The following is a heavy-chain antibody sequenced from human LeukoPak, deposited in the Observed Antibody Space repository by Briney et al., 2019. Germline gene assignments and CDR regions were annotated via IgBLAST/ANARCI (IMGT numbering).Heavy chain of an antibody. Sequence: PSETLSLTCTVSGGSISSSSYYWGWIRQPPGKGLEWIGSIYYSGSTYYNPSLKSRVTISVDTSKNQFSLKLSSVTAADTAVYYCAREVQLWLSGGAFDIWGQGTMVTVSS. V-gene: IGHV4-39*07. D-gene: IGHD5-18*01. CDR3: AREVQLWLSGGAFDI. CDR1: GGSISSSSYY. J-gene: IGHJ3*02. CDR2: IYYSGST.